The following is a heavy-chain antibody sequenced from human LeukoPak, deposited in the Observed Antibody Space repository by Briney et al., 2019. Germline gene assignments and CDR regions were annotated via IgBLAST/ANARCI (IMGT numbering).Heavy chain of an antibody. J-gene: IGHJ4*02. CDR2: ISSSGNTI. D-gene: IGHD2/OR15-2a*01. V-gene: IGHV3-48*03. Sequence: GGSLRLSCAISGFTFSACELTWVRQAPGKGLEWVSYISSSGNTIYYTDSVKGRFTISRDNAKNSLYLQMKSLRAEDTAVYYCARDSMGVSFFDYWGQGTLVTVSS. CDR1: GFTFSACE. CDR3: ARDSMGVSFFDY.